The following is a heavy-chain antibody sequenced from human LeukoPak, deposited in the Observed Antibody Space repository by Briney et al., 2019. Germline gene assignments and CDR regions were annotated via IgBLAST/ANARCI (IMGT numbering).Heavy chain of an antibody. CDR1: GYTFTDYY. D-gene: IGHD6-6*01. CDR2: INPNSGDT. CDR3: ARDRGAAARLVNWFDP. J-gene: IGHJ5*02. V-gene: IGHV1-2*02. Sequence: ASAKVSCKASGYTFTDYYIHWVRQAPGQGLEWMGWINPNSGDTNYAQKSQGRVTMTRDTSISTAYMELSRLRSDDTALYYCARDRGAAARLVNWFDPWGQGTLVTVSS.